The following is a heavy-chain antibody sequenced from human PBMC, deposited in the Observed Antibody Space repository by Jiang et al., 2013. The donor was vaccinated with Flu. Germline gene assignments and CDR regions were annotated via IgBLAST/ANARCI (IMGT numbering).Heavy chain of an antibody. CDR2: IFGGESET. J-gene: IGHJ4*02. D-gene: IGHD3-3*01. CDR3: ARHGVDYTDYADY. CDR1: GYIFTNYW. V-gene: IGHV5-51*06. Sequence: VQLVESGAEVKEPGESLKISCEGSGYIFTNYWIGWVRQMPGKGLEWIGVIFGGESETKYSPSFQGQVTISADNSINTAYLEWNYLQASDSGIYYCARHGVDYTDYADYWAREPWSPSPQ.